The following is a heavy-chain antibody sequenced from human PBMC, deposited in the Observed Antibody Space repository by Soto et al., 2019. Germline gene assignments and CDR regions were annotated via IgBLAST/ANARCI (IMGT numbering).Heavy chain of an antibody. J-gene: IGHJ4*02. Sequence: SETLSLTCTVSGGSISSYYWNWIRQPPGKGLEWIGYIYYSGSTNYNPSLKSQVTLSVDTSKHQFSLKVSSVTAADTAVYYCARDRDGYNYFDYWGQGTLVTVSS. D-gene: IGHD5-12*01. CDR2: IYYSGST. CDR3: ARDRDGYNYFDY. CDR1: GGSISSYY. V-gene: IGHV4-59*01.